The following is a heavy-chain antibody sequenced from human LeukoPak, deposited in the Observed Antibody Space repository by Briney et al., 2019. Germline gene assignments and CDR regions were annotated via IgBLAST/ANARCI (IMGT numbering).Heavy chain of an antibody. J-gene: IGHJ5*02. V-gene: IGHV4-30-4*08. CDR1: GGSISSGDYY. Sequence: KPSQTVSLTCTVSGGSISSGDYYWSWIRQPPGKGLEWIGYIYYSGSTYYNPSLKSRVTISVDTSKNQFSLKLSSVTAADTAVYYCARDRGSSGWFDPWGQGTLVTVSS. CDR3: ARDRGSSGWFDP. CDR2: IYYSGST. D-gene: IGHD6-6*01.